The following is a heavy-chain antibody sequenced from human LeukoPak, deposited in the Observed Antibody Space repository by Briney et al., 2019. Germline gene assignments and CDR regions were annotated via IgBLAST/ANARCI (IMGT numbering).Heavy chain of an antibody. Sequence: SETLSLTCAVYGGSFSGYYWGWIRPPPGKGLEWIGEINHSGSTNYNPSLKSRVTISVDTSKNQFSLKLSSVTAADTAVYYCARKSYGMDVWGKGTTVTVSS. J-gene: IGHJ6*04. V-gene: IGHV4-34*01. CDR3: ARKSYGMDV. CDR1: GGSFSGYY. CDR2: INHSGST.